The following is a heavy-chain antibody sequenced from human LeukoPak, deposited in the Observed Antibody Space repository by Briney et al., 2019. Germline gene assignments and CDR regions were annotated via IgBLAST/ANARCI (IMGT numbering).Heavy chain of an antibody. CDR1: GGSISSSSYY. CDR3: AREASIAAGIDP. Sequence: SETLSLTCTVSGGSISSSSYYWGWIRQPPGKGLEWIGSIYYSGSTYYHPSLKSRFTISVDTSKNQFSLKLSSVTAEDPVVYYCAREASIAAGIDPWGQGTLVTVSS. J-gene: IGHJ5*02. CDR2: IYYSGST. D-gene: IGHD6-6*01. V-gene: IGHV4-39*07.